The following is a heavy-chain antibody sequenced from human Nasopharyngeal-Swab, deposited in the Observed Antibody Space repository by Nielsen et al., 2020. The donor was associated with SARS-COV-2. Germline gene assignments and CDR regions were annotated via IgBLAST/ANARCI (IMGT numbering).Heavy chain of an antibody. J-gene: IGHJ4*02. D-gene: IGHD2-2*01. CDR2: IYYGGST. Sequence: SETLSLTCTVSGASITTYYRNWIRQPPGKGLEWIGYIYYGGSTSYNPSLKSRVTTSLDTSKKQFSLKLASVTAADTAVYYCARLTSLSGALDYWGQGTLVTVSS. CDR1: GASITTYY. V-gene: IGHV4-59*08. CDR3: ARLTSLSGALDY.